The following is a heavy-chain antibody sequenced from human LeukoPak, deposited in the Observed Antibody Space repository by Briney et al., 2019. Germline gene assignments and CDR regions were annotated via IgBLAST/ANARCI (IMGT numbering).Heavy chain of an antibody. CDR3: ARDRGVTTRSNAFDI. D-gene: IGHD4-17*01. CDR1: GYSISSGYY. J-gene: IGHJ3*02. Sequence: PSETLSLTCSVSGYSISSGYYWGWIRPPPGKRLEWVGSISSSGSTYYNPSLKSRVTISVDTSKNQFSLKLSSVTAADTAVYYCARDRGVTTRSNAFDIWGQGTMVTVSS. V-gene: IGHV4-38-2*02. CDR2: ISSSGST.